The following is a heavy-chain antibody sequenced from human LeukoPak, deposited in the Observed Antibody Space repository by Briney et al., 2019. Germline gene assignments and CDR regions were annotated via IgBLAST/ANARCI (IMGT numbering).Heavy chain of an antibody. CDR1: GFTFSSYE. D-gene: IGHD3-22*01. J-gene: IGHJ4*02. CDR2: IGSSGSTI. Sequence: PGGSLRLSCAASGFTFSSYEMNWVRQAPGKGLEWVSYIGSSGSTIYYADSVKGRFTISRDNAKNSLYLQMNSLRAEDTAVYYCARDNGRPDYYDSSGYYFDYWGQGTLVTVSS. V-gene: IGHV3-48*03. CDR3: ARDNGRPDYYDSSGYYFDY.